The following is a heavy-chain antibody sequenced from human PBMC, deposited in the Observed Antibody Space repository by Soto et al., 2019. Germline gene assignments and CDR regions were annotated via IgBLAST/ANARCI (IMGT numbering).Heavy chain of an antibody. Sequence: PGGSLRLSCAVSGFTFSGYWMHWVRQAPGKGLEWVSTINGSGAFTYYADSVKGRFTISRDNSKNTLYLQMNSLRAGDTAVYYCAKRAYCTSTSCYDDYWGQGTLVTVSS. CDR1: GFTFSGYW. V-gene: IGHV3-23*01. D-gene: IGHD2-2*01. CDR3: AKRAYCTSTSCYDDY. J-gene: IGHJ4*02. CDR2: INGSGAFT.